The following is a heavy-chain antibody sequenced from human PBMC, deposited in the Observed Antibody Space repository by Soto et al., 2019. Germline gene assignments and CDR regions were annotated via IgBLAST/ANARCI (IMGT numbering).Heavy chain of an antibody. CDR1: GFTFSSYS. J-gene: IGHJ1*01. CDR2: ISGSGGST. CDR3: AKVGTFGGVIVILGYFQH. Sequence: GGSLILSCAAYGFTFSSYSMSWVRQAPGKGLEWVSAISGSGGSTYYADSVKGRFTISRDNSKNTLYLQMNSLRAEDTAVYYCAKVGTFGGVIVILGYFQHWGQGTLVTVSS. V-gene: IGHV3-23*01. D-gene: IGHD3-16*02.